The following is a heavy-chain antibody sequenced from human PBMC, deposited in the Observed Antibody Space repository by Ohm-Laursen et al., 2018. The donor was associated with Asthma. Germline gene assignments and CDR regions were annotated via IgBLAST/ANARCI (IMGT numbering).Heavy chain of an antibody. CDR3: ASGQYYYASGQDY. V-gene: IGHV4-31*03. CDR2: IYYSGST. D-gene: IGHD3-10*01. Sequence: TLSLTCTVSGGSVSSGSYYWSWIRQHPGKGLEWIGYIYYSGSTYYNPSLKSRVSISVDTSKNQFSLELSSVTAADTAVYYCASGQYYYASGQDYWGQGTLVTVSS. CDR1: GGSVSSGSYY. J-gene: IGHJ4*02.